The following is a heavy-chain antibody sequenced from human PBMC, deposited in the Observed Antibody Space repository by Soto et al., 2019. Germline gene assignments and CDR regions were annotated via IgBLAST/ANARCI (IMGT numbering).Heavy chain of an antibody. CDR1: GYTFTSYG. Sequence: QVQLVQSGAEVKKPGASVKVSCKASGYTFTSYGISWVRQAPGQGLEWMGWISAYNGNTNYAQKLQGRVTMTTDTSTSKADMQLRSLRSDDTAVYYCARDRVEDPVFDFWSGQGRRGFDYWGQGTLVTVSS. CDR3: ARDRVEDPVFDFWSGQGRRGFDY. D-gene: IGHD3-3*01. CDR2: ISAYNGNT. J-gene: IGHJ4*02. V-gene: IGHV1-18*01.